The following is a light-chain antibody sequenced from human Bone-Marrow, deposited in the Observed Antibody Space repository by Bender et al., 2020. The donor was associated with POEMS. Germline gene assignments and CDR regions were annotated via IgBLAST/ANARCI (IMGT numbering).Light chain of an antibody. CDR2: EDT. V-gene: IGLV2-23*02. CDR3: CSSAGTTTV. CDR1: SSDIGGFHR. J-gene: IGLJ2*01. Sequence: QSALTHFASVSGSPGQSITISCTGPSSDIGGFHRVSWYQHHPGKAPKLLIFEDTRRPSGVSNRFSASNSGNVASLTISGLQALDEADYCCCSSAGTTTVFGGGSRLTVL.